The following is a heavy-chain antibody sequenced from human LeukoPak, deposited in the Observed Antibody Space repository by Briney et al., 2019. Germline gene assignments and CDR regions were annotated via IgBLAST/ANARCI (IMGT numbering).Heavy chain of an antibody. CDR1: GYTFTSYG. CDR3: ARSRAAAGKGEFDY. D-gene: IGHD6-13*01. V-gene: IGHV1-18*01. CDR2: ISAYNGNT. J-gene: IGHJ4*02. Sequence: ASVKVSCKASGYTFTSYGISWVRQAPGQGLEWMGWISAYNGNTNYAQKLQGRVTMTTDTSTSTAYMELRSLRSDDTAVYYCARSRAAAGKGEFDYWGQGTLVTVSS.